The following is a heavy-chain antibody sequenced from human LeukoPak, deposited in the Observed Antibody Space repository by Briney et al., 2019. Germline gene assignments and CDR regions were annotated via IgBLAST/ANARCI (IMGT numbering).Heavy chain of an antibody. D-gene: IGHD5-12*01. Sequence: ASVKVSCKASGGTFSSYAISWVRPAPGQGVEWMGRIIPILGIANYAQKFQGRITITADKSTGTAYMELSSLRSEDTAVYYCARNSGYDPYFDYWGQGTLVTVSS. V-gene: IGHV1-69*04. CDR1: GGTFSSYA. J-gene: IGHJ4*02. CDR2: IIPILGIA. CDR3: ARNSGYDPYFDY.